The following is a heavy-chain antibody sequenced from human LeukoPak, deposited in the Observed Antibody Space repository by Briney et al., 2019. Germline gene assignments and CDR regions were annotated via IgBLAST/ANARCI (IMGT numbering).Heavy chain of an antibody. CDR1: GGSFSGYY. CDR2: INHSGST. CDR3: GMVRGDHNWFDP. D-gene: IGHD3-10*01. J-gene: IGHJ5*02. Sequence: SETLSLTCAVYGGSFSGYYWSWIRQPPGKGLEWIGEINHSGSTNYNPSLKRPVTISVNTAKIQFSLKLSSVTAADTAVYYRGMVRGDHNWFDPWGQGTLVTVSS. V-gene: IGHV4-34*01.